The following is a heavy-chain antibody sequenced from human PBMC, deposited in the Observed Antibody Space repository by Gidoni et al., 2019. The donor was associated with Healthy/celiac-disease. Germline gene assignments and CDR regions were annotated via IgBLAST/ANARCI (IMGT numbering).Heavy chain of an antibody. CDR2: INPNSGGT. CDR1: GYTFTGYY. CDR3: ARGGSSSWYVQNSWFDP. J-gene: IGHJ5*02. V-gene: IGHV1-2*02. Sequence: QVQLVQSGAEVKKPGASVKVSCKASGYTFTGYYMHWVRQAPGQGLEWMGWINPNSGGTNYAQKFQGRVTMTRDTSISTAYMELSRLRSDDTAVYYCARGGSSSWYVQNSWFDPWGQGTLVTVSS. D-gene: IGHD6-13*01.